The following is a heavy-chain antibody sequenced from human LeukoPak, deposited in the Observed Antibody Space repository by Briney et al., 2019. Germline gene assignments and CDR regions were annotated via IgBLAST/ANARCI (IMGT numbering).Heavy chain of an antibody. CDR3: ARGGTYYDIPDV. Sequence: SVEVFCKVSGYTFTVYYMHWVRHAPGRGLVGMGCIDPNSGGGNYAQWFQGRVTMTRDTSISTAYMELSRLRSDDTAVYYCARGGTYYDIPDVWGKGTTVTISS. J-gene: IGHJ6*04. CDR2: IDPNSGGG. CDR1: GYTFTVYY. V-gene: IGHV1-2*02. D-gene: IGHD3-9*01.